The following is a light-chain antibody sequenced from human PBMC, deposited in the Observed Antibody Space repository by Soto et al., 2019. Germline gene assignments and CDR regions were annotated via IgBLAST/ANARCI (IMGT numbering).Light chain of an antibody. J-gene: IGKJ5*01. CDR3: HQYVIPPWT. Sequence: VLTQSPGTLSLSPGDTATLSCRASQSFYSNSLAWYQQRPGQAPRLLIYGVSTRATGIPDRFSGSRSGTDFTLIISRLEPEDFAVYYCHQYVIPPWTFGLGTRLEIK. CDR2: GVS. V-gene: IGKV3-20*01. CDR1: QSFYSNS.